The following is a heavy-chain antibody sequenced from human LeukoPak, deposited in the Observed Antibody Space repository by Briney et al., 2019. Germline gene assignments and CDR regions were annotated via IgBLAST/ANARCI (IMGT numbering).Heavy chain of an antibody. CDR2: ISSSGSAI. J-gene: IGHJ4*02. CDR3: AGGRGWNDY. Sequence: GGSLRLSCAASRFTFGNYEMNWVRQAPGKGLEWVSYISSSGSAIYYADSVKGRFTISRDNAKNSLYLQMSSLRAEDTAVYYCAGGRGWNDYWGQGTLVTVSS. V-gene: IGHV3-48*03. D-gene: IGHD6-19*01. CDR1: RFTFGNYE.